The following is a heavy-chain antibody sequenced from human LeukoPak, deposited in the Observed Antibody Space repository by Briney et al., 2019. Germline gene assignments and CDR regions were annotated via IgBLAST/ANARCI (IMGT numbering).Heavy chain of an antibody. Sequence: SVKVSCKASGGTFSSYAISWVRQAPGQGLEWMGGIIPIFGTANYAQKFQGRGTITADKSTSTAYMELSSLRSEDTAVYYCARDHAYGDYGGRHYYYYMDVWGKGTTVTVSS. V-gene: IGHV1-69*06. J-gene: IGHJ6*03. D-gene: IGHD4-17*01. CDR1: GGTFSSYA. CDR3: ARDHAYGDYGGRHYYYYMDV. CDR2: IIPIFGTA.